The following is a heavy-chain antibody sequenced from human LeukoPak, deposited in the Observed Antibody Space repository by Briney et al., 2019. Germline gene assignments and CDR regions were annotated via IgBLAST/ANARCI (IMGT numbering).Heavy chain of an antibody. D-gene: IGHD3-3*01. Sequence: PSETLSLTCTVSGYSISSGYYWGWIRQPPGKGLEWIGSIYHSGSTYYNPSLKSRVTISVDTSKNQFSLKLSSVTAADTAVYYCAARNYDFWCGFTFDYWGQGTLVTVSS. V-gene: IGHV4-38-2*02. CDR3: AARNYDFWCGFTFDY. CDR1: GYSISSGYY. CDR2: IYHSGST. J-gene: IGHJ4*02.